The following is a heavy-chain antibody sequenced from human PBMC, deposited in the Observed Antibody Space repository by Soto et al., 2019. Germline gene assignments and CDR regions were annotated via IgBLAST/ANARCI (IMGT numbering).Heavy chain of an antibody. CDR3: ASPPSSNRYYYGMDV. CDR2: IIPIFGTA. V-gene: IGHV1-69*01. Sequence: XXPGXSVKVSCKXSGGTFSSYAXXXVRQAPGQGLEWMGGIIPIFGTANYAQKFQGRVTITADESTSTAYMELSSLRSEDTAVYYCASPPSSNRYYYGMDVWGQGTTVTVSS. J-gene: IGHJ6*02. CDR1: GGTFSSYA. D-gene: IGHD4-4*01.